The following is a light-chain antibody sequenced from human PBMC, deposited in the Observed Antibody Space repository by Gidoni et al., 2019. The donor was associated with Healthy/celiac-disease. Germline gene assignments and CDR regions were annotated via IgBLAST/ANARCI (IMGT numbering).Light chain of an antibody. CDR1: QSISSY. V-gene: IGKV1-39*01. CDR2: AAS. J-gene: IGKJ3*01. Sequence: DIQMTQSPSSLSASVGDRVTITCRASQSISSYLNWYQPKPGKAPKLLIYAASSLQSGVPSRFSGSGSGTDFTLTISSLQPEDFATYYCQQSYSTPRGFGPGTKVDIK. CDR3: QQSYSTPRG.